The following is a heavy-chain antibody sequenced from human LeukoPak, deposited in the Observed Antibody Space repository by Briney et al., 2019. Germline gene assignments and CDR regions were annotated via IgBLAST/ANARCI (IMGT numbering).Heavy chain of an antibody. D-gene: IGHD2-15*01. CDR3: AKVGIDCSGGSCYYDYYYYYYMDV. Sequence: GGSLRLSCAASGVTFSSYAMNWVRQAAGRGLEWVSGISSGGSSTYYADSVKGRFTISRDNSKNTLYLQMNSLRAEDTAVYYCAKVGIDCSGGSCYYDYYYYYYMDVWGKGTTVTVSS. J-gene: IGHJ6*03. V-gene: IGHV3-23*01. CDR1: GVTFSSYA. CDR2: ISSGGSST.